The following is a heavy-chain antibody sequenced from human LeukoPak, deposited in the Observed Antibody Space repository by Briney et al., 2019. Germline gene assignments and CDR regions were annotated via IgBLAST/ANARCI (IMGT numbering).Heavy chain of an antibody. J-gene: IGHJ5*02. V-gene: IGHV5-51*01. CDR3: ARQQDYDILTGETLDP. Sequence: GESLKISCKGSGYSFTSYWIGWVRQMPGKGLEWMGIIYPGDSDTRYSPSFQGQVTISADKSISTAYLQWSSLKASDTAMYYCARQQDYDILTGETLDPWGQGTLVTVSS. D-gene: IGHD3-9*01. CDR1: GYSFTSYW. CDR2: IYPGDSDT.